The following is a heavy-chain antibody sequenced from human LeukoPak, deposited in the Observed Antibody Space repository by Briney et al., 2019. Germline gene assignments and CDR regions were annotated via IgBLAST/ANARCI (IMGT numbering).Heavy chain of an antibody. V-gene: IGHV4-34*01. CDR2: INHSGST. D-gene: IGHD2-2*01. Sequence: PSETLSLTCAVYGGSFSGYYWSWIRQPPGKGLEWIGEINHSGSTNYNPSLKSRVTISVDTSKNQFSLKLSSVTAADTAVYYCARGWLGSTLFGPWGQGTLVTVSS. CDR1: GGSFSGYY. CDR3: ARGWLGSTLFGP. J-gene: IGHJ5*02.